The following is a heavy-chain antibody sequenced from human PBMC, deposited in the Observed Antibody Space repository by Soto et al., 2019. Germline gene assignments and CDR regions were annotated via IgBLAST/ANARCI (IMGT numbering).Heavy chain of an antibody. CDR3: ARDRVVLGYCNGGSCGYMDV. CDR1: GFTFSSYS. CDR2: ISSSNSYI. Sequence: PGGSLRLSCAASGFTFSSYSMNWVRQAPGQGLEWVSSISSSNSYISYADSLKGRFTISRDNAKNSLYLQMNSLRAEDTAVYYCARDRVVLGYCNGGSCGYMDVWGKGTTVTVSS. V-gene: IGHV3-21*01. D-gene: IGHD2-15*01. J-gene: IGHJ6*03.